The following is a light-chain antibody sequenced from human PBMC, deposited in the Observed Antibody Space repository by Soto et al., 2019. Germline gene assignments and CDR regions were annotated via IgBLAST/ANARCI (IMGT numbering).Light chain of an antibody. CDR1: QSVSSGH. CDR3: QPYGHSLWT. CDR2: GAS. V-gene: IGKV3-20*01. J-gene: IGKJ1*01. Sequence: DIVLTQSPGTLSLSPGERASLSCRASQSVSSGHVAWYQQKPGQAHRLLIDGASSRASGIPDRFSGSGSGTAFTLTISRLQPEDYAVYYCQPYGHSLWTSGQWNKVEIK.